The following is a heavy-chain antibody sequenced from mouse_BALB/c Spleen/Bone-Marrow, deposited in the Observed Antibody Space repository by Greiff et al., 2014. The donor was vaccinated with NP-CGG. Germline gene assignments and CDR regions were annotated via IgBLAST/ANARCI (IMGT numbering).Heavy chain of an antibody. J-gene: IGHJ2*02. CDR3: ARGRTTVVSDY. CDR1: GYTFTNYW. V-gene: IGHV1-69*02. D-gene: IGHD1-1*01. CDR2: IGPSDSYT. Sequence: QVHVKQSGAEVVKPGASVKVSYKASGYTFTNYWMQWVKQRPGQGLEWIGEIGPSDSYTNYNQDFKGKATLTVDKSSSTAYMQLSSLTSEDSAVYYCARGRTTVVSDYWGQGTSLTVSS.